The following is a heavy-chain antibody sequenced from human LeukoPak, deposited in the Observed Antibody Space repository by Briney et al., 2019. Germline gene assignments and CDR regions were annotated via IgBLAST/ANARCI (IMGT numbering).Heavy chain of an antibody. Sequence: PGGSLRLSCAASGFTFKDFYMSWVRQAPGKGLEWVSYISSSGNTMYYADSVKGRFTISRDNAKNSLYLQMNSLRAEDTAVYYCALEGYGSSSDYWGQGTLVTVSS. J-gene: IGHJ4*02. CDR3: ALEGYGSSSDY. D-gene: IGHD6-13*01. CDR2: ISSSGNTM. CDR1: GFTFKDFY. V-gene: IGHV3-11*04.